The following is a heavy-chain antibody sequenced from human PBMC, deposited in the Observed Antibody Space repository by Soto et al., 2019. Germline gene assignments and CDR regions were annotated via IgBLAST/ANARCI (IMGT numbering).Heavy chain of an antibody. V-gene: IGHV1-69*13. J-gene: IGHJ5*02. CDR3: AREKENWFDP. CDR2: IIPIFGTT. CDR1: GGTFSSYG. Sequence: SVKVSCKASGGTFSSYGISWVRQAPGQGLEWMGGIIPIFGTTNYAQKFQGRVTITADESTNTAYMELSSLRSEDTAVYYCAREKENWFDPWGQGTLVTVSS.